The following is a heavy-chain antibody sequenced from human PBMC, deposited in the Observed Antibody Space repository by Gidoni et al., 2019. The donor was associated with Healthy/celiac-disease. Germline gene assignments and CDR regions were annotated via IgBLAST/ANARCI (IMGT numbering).Heavy chain of an antibody. Sequence: WGGSIYYSGSTYYNPSLKSRVTISVDTSKNQFSLKLSSVTAADTAVYYCARPLAWELLGFDYWGQGTLVTVSS. CDR3: ARPLAWELLGFDY. CDR2: IYYSGST. J-gene: IGHJ4*02. D-gene: IGHD1-26*01. V-gene: IGHV4-39*01.